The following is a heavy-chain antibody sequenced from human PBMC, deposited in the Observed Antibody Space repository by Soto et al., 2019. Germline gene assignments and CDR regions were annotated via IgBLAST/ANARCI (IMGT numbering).Heavy chain of an antibody. D-gene: IGHD6-13*01. CDR3: ASGAAAGTGPEYFQH. Sequence: PGESLKISCKGSGYSFTSYWIGWVRQMPGKGLEWMGIIYPGDSDTRYSPSFQGQVTISADKSISTAYLQWSSLKASDTAMYYCASGAAAGTGPEYFQHWGQGTLVTVSS. J-gene: IGHJ1*01. V-gene: IGHV5-51*01. CDR2: IYPGDSDT. CDR1: GYSFTSYW.